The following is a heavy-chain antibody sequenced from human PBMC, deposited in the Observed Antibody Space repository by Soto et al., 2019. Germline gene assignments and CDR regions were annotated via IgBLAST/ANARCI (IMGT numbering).Heavy chain of an antibody. Sequence: ASVEVSCKASGYTFTRYYIHWVRQAPGQGLEWMGWINPNSGGTNYAQKFQGWVTMTRDTSISTAYMELSRLRSDDTAVYYCARGIQLWPYYYYYGMDVWGQGTTVTVSS. CDR2: INPNSGGT. D-gene: IGHD5-18*01. CDR1: GYTFTRYY. J-gene: IGHJ6*02. CDR3: ARGIQLWPYYYYYGMDV. V-gene: IGHV1-2*04.